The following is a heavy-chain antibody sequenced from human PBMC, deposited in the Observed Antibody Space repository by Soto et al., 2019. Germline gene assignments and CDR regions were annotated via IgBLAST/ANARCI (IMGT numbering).Heavy chain of an antibody. CDR2: ISAYNGNT. J-gene: IGHJ5*02. Sequence: ASVKVSCKASGYTFTSYGISWVRQAPGQGLEWMGWISAYNGNTNYAQKLKGRVTMTTDTSTSTAYMELRSLRSDDTAVYYCARDRPLYSSSWYPFDPWGQGTLVTVSS. V-gene: IGHV1-18*01. D-gene: IGHD6-13*01. CDR1: GYTFTSYG. CDR3: ARDRPLYSSSWYPFDP.